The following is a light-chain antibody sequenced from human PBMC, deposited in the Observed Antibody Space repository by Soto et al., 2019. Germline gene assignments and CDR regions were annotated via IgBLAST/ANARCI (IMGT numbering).Light chain of an antibody. CDR2: GAS. Sequence: EIVLTQSPGTLSLSPGERATLSCRASQSVSSSYLAWYQQKPGQAPRLLIYGASSRATGIPDRFSGSGAGTDFTLTISRLEPEDFAVDYCQQYLTSTKTFGQGTKVDIK. J-gene: IGKJ1*01. V-gene: IGKV3-20*01. CDR3: QQYLTSTKT. CDR1: QSVSSSY.